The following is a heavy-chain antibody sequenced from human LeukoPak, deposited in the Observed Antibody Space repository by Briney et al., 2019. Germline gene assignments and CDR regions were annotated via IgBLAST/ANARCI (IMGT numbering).Heavy chain of an antibody. D-gene: IGHD2-2*01. CDR3: ARVATRYCSSTSCYVLDY. CDR1: GGSISSGDYY. Sequence: PSETLSLTCTVSGGSISSGDYYWSWIRQPPGKGLEWIGYIYYSGSTYYNPSLKSRVTISADTSKNQFSLKLSSVTAADTAVYYCARVATRYCSSTSCYVLDYWGQGTLVTVSS. V-gene: IGHV4-30-4*08. J-gene: IGHJ4*02. CDR2: IYYSGST.